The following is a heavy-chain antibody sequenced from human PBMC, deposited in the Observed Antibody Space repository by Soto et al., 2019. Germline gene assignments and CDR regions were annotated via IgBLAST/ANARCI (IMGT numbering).Heavy chain of an antibody. CDR3: ARWLGRRPRMRSVWYPFDP. J-gene: IGHJ5*02. V-gene: IGHV4-59*01. D-gene: IGHD6-19*01. CDR1: GGSISSYY. CDR2: IYYSVST. Sequence: SETLSLTCTVSGGSISSYYWSWIRQPPGKGLEWIGYIYYSVSTNYNPSLKSRVTISVDTSKNQFSLKLSSVTAADTAVYYCARWLGRRPRMRSVWYPFDPWGQGTMVTVSS.